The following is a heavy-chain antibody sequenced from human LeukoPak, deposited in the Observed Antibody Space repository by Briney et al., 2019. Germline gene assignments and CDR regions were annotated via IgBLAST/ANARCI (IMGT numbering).Heavy chain of an antibody. J-gene: IGHJ4*02. CDR2: IRYHGNEK. V-gene: IGHV3-30*02. CDR1: GFTFSTNG. CDR3: VKDFEWSFDY. D-gene: IGHD3-9*01. Sequence: GGSLRLPCAASGFTFSTNGMHWVRQAPGKGLEWVTYIRYHGNEKYYAESVKGRFTISRDNSKNTLFLQMHSLRAEDTAVYYCVKDFEWSFDYWGQGTLVTVFS.